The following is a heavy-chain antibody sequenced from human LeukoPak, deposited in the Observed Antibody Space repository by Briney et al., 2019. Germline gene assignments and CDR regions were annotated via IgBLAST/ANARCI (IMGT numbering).Heavy chain of an antibody. D-gene: IGHD6-13*01. J-gene: IGHJ1*01. CDR1: GFTFSSSW. CDR2: IKHDGTEK. Sequence: PGGSLRLSCAASGFTFSSSWMSWVRQAPGKGLEWMTNIKHDGTEKYYVDFVKGRFTISRDNAKNSLYLQMNSLTADDTAVYYCARVSQTSSSWTFEHWGQGTLVIVSS. CDR3: ARVSQTSSSWTFEH. V-gene: IGHV3-7*04.